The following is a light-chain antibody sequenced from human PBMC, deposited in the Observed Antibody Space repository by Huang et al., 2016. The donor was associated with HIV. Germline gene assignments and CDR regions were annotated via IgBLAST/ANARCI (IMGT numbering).Light chain of an antibody. V-gene: IGKV3-15*01. CDR1: QRVGVN. Sequence: EVMMTQSPATLSVSLGDKASLSCRASQRVGVNLAWYQQKPGQAPTLLIYGASDRPTGISARFSGSGSGTDFTLTISSLQSEDSAVYFCQQYDKWPGTFGQGTRLQI. CDR2: GAS. J-gene: IGKJ2*01. CDR3: QQYDKWPGT.